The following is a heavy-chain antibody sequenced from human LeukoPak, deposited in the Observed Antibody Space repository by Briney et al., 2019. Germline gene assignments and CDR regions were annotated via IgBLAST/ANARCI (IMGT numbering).Heavy chain of an antibody. J-gene: IGHJ5*02. CDR1: GGTFSSYA. Sequence: SVKVSCKASGGTFSSYAISWVRQAPGQGLEWMGGIIPIFGTANYAQKFQGRVTITTDESTSTAYMELSRLRSEDTAVYYCASQSEMATIYNWFDPWGQGTLVTVSS. D-gene: IGHD5-24*01. CDR3: ASQSEMATIYNWFDP. CDR2: IIPIFGTA. V-gene: IGHV1-69*05.